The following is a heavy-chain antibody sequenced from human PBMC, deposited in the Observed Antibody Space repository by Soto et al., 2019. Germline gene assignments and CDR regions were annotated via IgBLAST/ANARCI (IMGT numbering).Heavy chain of an antibody. D-gene: IGHD3-3*01. J-gene: IGHJ4*02. V-gene: IGHV3-74*01. Sequence: GGSLRLSCAASGFTFDDYAMHWVRQAPGKGLVWVSRINSDGSSTSYADSVKGRFTISRDNAKNTLYLQMNSLRAEDTAVYYCAKFRITIFGDFDYWGQGTLVTVSS. CDR3: AKFRITIFGDFDY. CDR1: GFTFDDYA. CDR2: INSDGSST.